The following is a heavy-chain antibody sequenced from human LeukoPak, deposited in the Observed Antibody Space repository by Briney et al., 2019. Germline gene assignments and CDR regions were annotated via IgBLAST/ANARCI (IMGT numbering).Heavy chain of an antibody. J-gene: IGHJ6*03. CDR2: IYYSGST. V-gene: IGHV4-39*01. D-gene: IGHD6-13*01. Sequence: PSETLSLTRTVSGGSISSSSYYWGWIRQPPGKGLEWIGSIYYSGSTYYNPSLKSRVTISVDTSKNQFSLKLSSVTAADTAVYYCARHAAGPPRYYYYYYMDVWGKGTTVTVSS. CDR1: GGSISSSSYY. CDR3: ARHAAGPPRYYYYYYMDV.